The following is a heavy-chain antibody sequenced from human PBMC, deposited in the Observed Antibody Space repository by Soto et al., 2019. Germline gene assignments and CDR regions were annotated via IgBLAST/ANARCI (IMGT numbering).Heavy chain of an antibody. D-gene: IGHD6-19*01. J-gene: IGHJ4*02. CDR1: GFTFSSYS. Sequence: PGGSLRLSCAASGFTFSSYSMNWVRQAPGKGLEWVSYISSSSSTIYYADSVKGRFTISRDNAKNSLYLQMNSLRAEDTAVFYCARGAGIAVAGTPYYFDYWGQGTLVTVSS. CDR2: ISSSSSTI. CDR3: ARGAGIAVAGTPYYFDY. V-gene: IGHV3-48*01.